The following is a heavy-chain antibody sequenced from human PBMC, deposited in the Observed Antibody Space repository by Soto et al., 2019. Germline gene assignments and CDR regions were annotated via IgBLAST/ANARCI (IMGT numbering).Heavy chain of an antibody. CDR3: CVIKRRDQYSTSGYWFDP. D-gene: IGHD4-4*01. V-gene: IGHV3-15*01. J-gene: IGHJ5*02. CDR2: IKSKADGETK. Sequence: GGSLRLSCAASGFTFSHAWMSWVRQAPGKGLEWVGRIKSKADGETKDYGAPVRGRFTISRDESQDILYLHMNSLRIEDTAVYYCCVIKRRDQYSTSGYWFDPWGPGTLVTVSS. CDR1: GFTFSHAW.